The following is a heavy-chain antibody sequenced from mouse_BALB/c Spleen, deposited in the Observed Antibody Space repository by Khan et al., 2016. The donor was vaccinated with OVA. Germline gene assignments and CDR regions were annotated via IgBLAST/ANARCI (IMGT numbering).Heavy chain of an antibody. CDR3: VRWRSY. CDR2: INYSGTT. V-gene: IGHV3-2*02. J-gene: IGHJ3*01. Sequence: EVQLQESGPGLVKPSQSLSLTCTVTGYSITSDYAWNWIRQFPGNRLEWMGYINYSGTTSKKPSLKSRMSISRDTSKNQIFLQLNSVTTEDTATYYCVRWRSYWGQGTLVTVSA. CDR1: GYSITSDYA.